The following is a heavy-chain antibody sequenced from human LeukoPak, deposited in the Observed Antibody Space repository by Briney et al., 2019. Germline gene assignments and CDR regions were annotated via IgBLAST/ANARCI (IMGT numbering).Heavy chain of an antibody. D-gene: IGHD6-13*01. V-gene: IGHV3-9*01. CDR3: AKGPNYSSSWYYFVY. Sequence: GGSLRLSCAASGFTFSSYWMSWVRQAPGKGLEWVSGISWNSGNIDYADSVKGRFTISRDNAKKSLYLQMNSLTAEDTAFYYCAKGPNYSSSWYYFVYWGQGTLVTVSS. J-gene: IGHJ4*02. CDR1: GFTFSSYW. CDR2: ISWNSGNI.